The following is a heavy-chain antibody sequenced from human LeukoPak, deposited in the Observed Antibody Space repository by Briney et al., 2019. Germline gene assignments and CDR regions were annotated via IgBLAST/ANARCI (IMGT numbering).Heavy chain of an antibody. CDR1: GFTFSNYW. CDR3: ATVVGASPDYFDY. Sequence: GGSLRLSCAASGFTFSNYWMFWVRQVPGKGLVWVSRISSDGSSTTYADSVKGRFTISRDNAKNSLYLQMNSLRAEDTAVYYCATVVGASPDYFDYWGQGTLVTVSP. J-gene: IGHJ4*02. V-gene: IGHV3-74*01. D-gene: IGHD3-10*01. CDR2: ISSDGSST.